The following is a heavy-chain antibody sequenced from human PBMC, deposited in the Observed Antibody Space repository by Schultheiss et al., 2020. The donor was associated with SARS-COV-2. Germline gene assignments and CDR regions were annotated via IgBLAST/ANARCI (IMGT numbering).Heavy chain of an antibody. J-gene: IGHJ4*02. V-gene: IGHV3-23*01. CDR2: ISGSGGST. Sequence: GGSLRLSCAASGFTVSSNYMSWVRQAPGKGLEWVSAISGSGGSTYYADSVKGRFTISRDNSKNTLYLQMNSLRAEDTAVYYCASRAYDSTGGDYWGQGTLVTVSS. CDR1: GFTVSSNY. CDR3: ASRAYDSTGGDY. D-gene: IGHD3-22*01.